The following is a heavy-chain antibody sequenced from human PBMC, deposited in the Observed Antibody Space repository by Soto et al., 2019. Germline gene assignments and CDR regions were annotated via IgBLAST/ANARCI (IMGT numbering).Heavy chain of an antibody. V-gene: IGHV4-31*03. CDR3: ARVHQITMIRGVIRFFDL. J-gene: IGHJ2*01. D-gene: IGHD3-10*01. CDR2: ISNSERT. Sequence: SETLSLTCTVSGGSLSSGIYYWGWIRQHPRKGLQWIGYISNSERTYYPTSLKSRATISVDTSKNQFSLKLRSVTAADTAVYSCARVHQITMIRGVIRFFDLWGRGTLVTVSS. CDR1: GGSLSSGIYY.